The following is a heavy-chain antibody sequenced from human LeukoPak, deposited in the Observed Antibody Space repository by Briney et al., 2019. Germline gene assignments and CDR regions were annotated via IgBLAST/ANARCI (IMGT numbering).Heavy chain of an antibody. V-gene: IGHV4-59*08. CDR3: ARRPSGCLNFDY. D-gene: IGHD3-3*01. J-gene: IGHJ4*02. CDR2: IYYSGST. CDR1: GGSISSYY. Sequence: SETLSLTCTVSGGSISSYYWSWIRQPPGKGLEWIGYIYYSGSTNYNPSLKSRVTISVDTSKNQFSLKLSSVTAADTAVYYCARRPSGCLNFDYWGQGTLVTVSS.